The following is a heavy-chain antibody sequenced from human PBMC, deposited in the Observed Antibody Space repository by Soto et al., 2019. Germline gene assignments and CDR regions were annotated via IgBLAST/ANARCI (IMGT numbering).Heavy chain of an antibody. CDR3: VRAPEQRPIDF. CDR1: GFSLSDYC. Sequence: PGGSLRLSCAASGFSLSDYCMHWVRQVPGKGLLWVSRISVDGRDTTYADSVKGRFTISRDNAKNTLYLQMDSLRAEDTAVYYCVRAPEQRPIDFCGHGTLVTVSS. D-gene: IGHD6-19*01. J-gene: IGHJ4*01. CDR2: ISVDGRDT. V-gene: IGHV3-74*03.